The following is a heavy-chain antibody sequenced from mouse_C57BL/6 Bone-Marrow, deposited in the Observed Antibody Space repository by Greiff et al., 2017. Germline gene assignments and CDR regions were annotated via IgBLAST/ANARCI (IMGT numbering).Heavy chain of an antibody. CDR2: IRNKANGYTT. D-gene: IGHD4-1*01. J-gene: IGHJ2*01. V-gene: IGHV7-3*01. CDR3: ARYDANWDYFDY. Sequence: EVQLVESGGGLVQPGGSLSLSCAASGFTFTDYYMSWVRQPPGKALEWLGFIRNKANGYTTEYSASVKGRFTISRDNSQSILYLQLNALRAEDSATYYCARYDANWDYFDYWGQGTTLTVSS. CDR1: GFTFTDYY.